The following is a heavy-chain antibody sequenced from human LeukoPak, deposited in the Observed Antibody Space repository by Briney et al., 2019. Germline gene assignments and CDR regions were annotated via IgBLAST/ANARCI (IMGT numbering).Heavy chain of an antibody. V-gene: IGHV6-1*01. CDR1: GDSVSGSNGA. CDR3: AREPYYYEHTGFHPRYLDS. CDR2: TDYRSKWYY. D-gene: IGHD3-22*01. J-gene: IGHJ4*02. Sequence: SQTLSLTCVISGDSVSGSNGAWNWIRHSPSRGLEWLGRTDYRSKWYYAYAVSVKSRITINPDTSKNQCSLQLNSLTPEDTAVYHCAREPYYYEHTGFHPRYLDSWGQGALVSVCS.